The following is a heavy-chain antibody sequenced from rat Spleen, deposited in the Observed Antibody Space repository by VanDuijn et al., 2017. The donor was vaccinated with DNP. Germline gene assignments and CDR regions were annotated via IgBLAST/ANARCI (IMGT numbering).Heavy chain of an antibody. Sequence: QVQLKESGPGLVQPSQTLSLTCTVSGFSLTSYTVSWVRQPPGKGLEWVGSVWSGGNTDYNSALKSRLTISRDTSKSQVFLKMNSVQTEDTAMYFCARFPYWGQGTLVTVSS. J-gene: IGHJ3*01. CDR2: VWSGGNT. CDR1: GFSLTSYT. V-gene: IGHV2-15*01. CDR3: ARFPY.